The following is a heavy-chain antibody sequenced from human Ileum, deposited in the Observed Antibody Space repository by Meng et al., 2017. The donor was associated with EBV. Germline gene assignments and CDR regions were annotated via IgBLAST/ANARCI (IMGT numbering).Heavy chain of an antibody. D-gene: IGHD2-15*01. J-gene: IGHJ4*02. Sequence: EGQLLESGGGLVQPGGSLRLSCAASGFSFSSYWMHWVRQAPGKGLVWVSRINSDGSATTYADSVKGRFTISRDNANNTLYLQMNSLRAEDTAVYYCTRGFDCSGGSCYLGYWGQGILVTVSS. CDR3: TRGFDCSGGSCYLGY. CDR2: INSDGSAT. CDR1: GFSFSSYW. V-gene: IGHV3-74*01.